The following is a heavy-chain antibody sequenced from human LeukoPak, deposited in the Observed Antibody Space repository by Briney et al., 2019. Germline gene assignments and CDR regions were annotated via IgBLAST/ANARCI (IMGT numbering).Heavy chain of an antibody. CDR1: GGAISSYY. V-gene: IGHV4-59*08. CDR3: ARLPGELLRTYYYYYMDV. CDR2: IYYSGST. J-gene: IGHJ6*03. Sequence: SETLSLTCTVSGGAISSYYWSWIRQPPGKGLEWIGYIYYSGSTNYNPSLKSRVTISVDTSKNQFSLKLSSVTAADTAVYYCARLPGELLRTYYYYYMDVWGKGTTVTVSS. D-gene: IGHD1-26*01.